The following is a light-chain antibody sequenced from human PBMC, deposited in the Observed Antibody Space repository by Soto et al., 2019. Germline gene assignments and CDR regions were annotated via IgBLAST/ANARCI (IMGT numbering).Light chain of an antibody. V-gene: IGKV1-9*01. J-gene: IGKJ5*01. Sequence: IQSTQSPSSLSVSVGDRVTITCRASQAISSYLAWYQQKPGKAPKLLIYAASTLGRGVLSRFSGSGSGTDLTLTICSLHPANWAIYFCKVLNSYPITFGQGKRLENK. CDR2: AAS. CDR3: KVLNSYPIT. CDR1: QAISSY.